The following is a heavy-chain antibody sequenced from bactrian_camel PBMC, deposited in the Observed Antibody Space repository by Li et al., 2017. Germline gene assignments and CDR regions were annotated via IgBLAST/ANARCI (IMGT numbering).Heavy chain of an antibody. J-gene: IGHJ4*01. Sequence: HVQLVESGGGSVQAGGSLTLSCVASGDSSSTICMGWFRQAPGEEREGVARIDDRGGTWYTDSVKGRFTISRDNAKSILYLQMESLEPEDTAMYYCAARASSGCSINVLTAGSLGQGTQVTVS. V-gene: IGHV3S57*01. D-gene: IGHD6*01. CDR2: IDDRGGT. CDR1: GDSSSTIC.